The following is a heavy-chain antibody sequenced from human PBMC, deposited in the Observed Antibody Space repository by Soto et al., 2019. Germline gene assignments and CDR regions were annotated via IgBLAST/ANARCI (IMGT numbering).Heavy chain of an antibody. CDR3: TRHEGGAAADRPLDY. CDR1: GGSVRSSTYY. J-gene: IGHJ4*02. D-gene: IGHD6-13*01. Sequence: PSETLSLTCTVSGGSVRSSTYYWGWIRQSPGKGLEWIGSIYYSGSTHNNPSLKSRVTMSVDTYTNQFSLKLMSVTAADTAIYYWTRHEGGAAADRPLDYWGQGTRVTVS. CDR2: IYYSGST. V-gene: IGHV4-39*01.